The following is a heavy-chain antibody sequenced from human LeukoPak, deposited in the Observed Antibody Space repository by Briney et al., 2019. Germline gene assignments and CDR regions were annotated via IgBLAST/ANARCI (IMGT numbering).Heavy chain of an antibody. Sequence: GGSLRLSCAASGFTLSSYAISWVRQAPGQGLEWMGGIIPIFGTANYAQKFQGRVTITADKSTSTAYMELSSLRSEDTAVYYCARGYSSGCDYWGQGTLVTVSS. CDR2: IIPIFGTA. CDR3: ARGYSSGCDY. CDR1: GFTLSSYA. V-gene: IGHV1-69*06. J-gene: IGHJ4*02. D-gene: IGHD6-19*01.